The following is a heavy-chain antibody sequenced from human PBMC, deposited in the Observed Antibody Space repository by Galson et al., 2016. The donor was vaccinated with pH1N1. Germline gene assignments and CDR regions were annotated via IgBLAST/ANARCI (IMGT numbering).Heavy chain of an antibody. Sequence: SCKVSGYTFTDFYIHWVRQAPGKGLEWVGLVDPEDRKTIYADKFQDRVTITADTSTDTAYMELSSLRSEETAVYVCATRGYRILEAVDHGGQGTLVIVSS. D-gene: IGHD2-15*01. CDR1: GYTFTDFY. J-gene: IGHJ4*02. CDR3: ATRGYRILEAVDH. CDR2: VDPEDRKT. V-gene: IGHV1-69-2*01.